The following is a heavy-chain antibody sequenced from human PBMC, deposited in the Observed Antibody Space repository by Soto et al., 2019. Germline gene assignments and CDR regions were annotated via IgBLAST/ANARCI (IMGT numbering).Heavy chain of an antibody. CDR2: IYSSGST. V-gene: IGHV3-66*01. CDR3: AGGSSWHDAFDI. J-gene: IGHJ3*02. Sequence: EVQLVESGGGLVQPGGSLRLSCADSGSTVSSNYMSWVRQAPGKGLEWVSVIYSSGSTYYADSVKGRFTISRDNSKNTLYLQMNSLRAEDTAVYYCAGGSSWHDAFDIWGQGTMVTVSS. CDR1: GSTVSSNY. D-gene: IGHD6-13*01.